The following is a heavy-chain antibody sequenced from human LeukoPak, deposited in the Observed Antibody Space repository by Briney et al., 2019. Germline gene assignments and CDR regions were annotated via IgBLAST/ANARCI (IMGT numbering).Heavy chain of an antibody. CDR2: ISSSSTI. D-gene: IGHD6-19*01. CDR1: GFTFSSYS. J-gene: IGHJ4*02. Sequence: GGSLRLSCAASGFTFSSYSMNWVRQAPGKGLEWVSYISSSSTIYYADSVKGRFTTSRDNAKNSLYLQMNSLRDEDTAVYYCASDLRSSGWYGPGGWGRGTLVTVSS. CDR3: ASDLRSSGWYGPGG. V-gene: IGHV3-48*02.